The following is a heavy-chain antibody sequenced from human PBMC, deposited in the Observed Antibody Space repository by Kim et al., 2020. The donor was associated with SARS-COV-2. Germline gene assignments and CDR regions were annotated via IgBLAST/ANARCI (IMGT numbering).Heavy chain of an antibody. V-gene: IGHV3-30*04. Sequence: GGSLRLSCAASGFTFRSYAMHWVRQAPGKGLEWVAVISYDGSNKYYADSVKGRFTISRDNSKNTLYLQVNSLRAEDTAVYYCARDPSVDCYYSSSCHAPHYFDYWGQGTLVTVSS. CDR3: ARDPSVDCYYSSSCHAPHYFDY. CDR1: GFTFRSYA. D-gene: IGHD6-13*01. CDR2: ISYDGSNK. J-gene: IGHJ4*02.